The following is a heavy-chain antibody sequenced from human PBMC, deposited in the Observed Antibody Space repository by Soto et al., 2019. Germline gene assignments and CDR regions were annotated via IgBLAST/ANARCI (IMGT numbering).Heavy chain of an antibody. CDR2: ISADTGTR. J-gene: IGHJ5*02. Sequence: QDLLVQSGGEVEKPGASVKVSCKASGYTFTRYGISWVRQAPGQGLEWMGWISADTGTRFYAQKFQGRVTMTTDMATTTAYRELGSLRSDDTAVYYCARPTVDTSMWSWLDPWGQGTQVTVSS. CDR1: GYTFTRYG. CDR3: ARPTVDTSMWSWLDP. V-gene: IGHV1-18*01. D-gene: IGHD2-21*01.